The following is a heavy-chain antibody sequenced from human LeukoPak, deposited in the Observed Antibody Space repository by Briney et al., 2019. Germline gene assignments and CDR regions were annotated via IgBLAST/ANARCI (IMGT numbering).Heavy chain of an antibody. V-gene: IGHV4-34*01. Sequence: SETLSLTCAMYGGSFNDYYWTWIRQPPGKGLEWIGEINHSGSANYNPSLKSRVSISLDTSKNQFSLKLRSVTAADMAVYYCARGLRRRSMIVVPRRALWFGPWGQGTLVTVSS. CDR2: INHSGSA. CDR1: GGSFNDYY. D-gene: IGHD3-22*01. J-gene: IGHJ5*02. CDR3: ARGLRRRSMIVVPRRALWFGP.